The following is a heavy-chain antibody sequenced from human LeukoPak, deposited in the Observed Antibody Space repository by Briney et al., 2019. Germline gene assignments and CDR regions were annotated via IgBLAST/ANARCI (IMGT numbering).Heavy chain of an antibody. Sequence: GGSLRLSCAGSGFTFSSHWIGWVRQAPGKGLEWVSVIYKDGKIYYIDSVKGRFTISRDTSKNTLYLQMNSLRVEDTAVYYCASRHCSGGDCYFAGADPFDHWGQGTLVTVSS. CDR1: GFTFSSHW. D-gene: IGHD2-21*01. J-gene: IGHJ4*02. CDR3: ASRHCSGGDCYFAGADPFDH. CDR2: IYKDGKI. V-gene: IGHV3-53*01.